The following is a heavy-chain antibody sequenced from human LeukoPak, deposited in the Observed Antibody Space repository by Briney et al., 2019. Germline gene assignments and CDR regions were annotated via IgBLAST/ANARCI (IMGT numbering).Heavy chain of an antibody. CDR2: INPNSGNT. CDR3: ARGPPTAQYFQH. V-gene: IGHV1-8*03. J-gene: IGHJ1*01. Sequence: ASVKVSCKASGYTFTSYDINWVRQATGQGLEWMGWINPNSGNTGYAQKFQGRITITRNTSISTVYMELSSLRSEDTAVYYCARGPPTAQYFQHWGQGTLVTVSS. CDR1: GYTFTSYD. D-gene: IGHD1-1*01.